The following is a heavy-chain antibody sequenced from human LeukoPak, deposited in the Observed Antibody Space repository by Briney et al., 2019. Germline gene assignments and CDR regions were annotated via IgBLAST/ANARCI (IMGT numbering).Heavy chain of an antibody. CDR2: IVVGSGNT. J-gene: IGHJ5*02. CDR1: GFTYTSSA. D-gene: IGHD3-3*01. Sequence: SVKVSCKASGFTYTSSAMQWVRQARGQRLEWIGWIVVGSGNTNYAQKFQERVTITRDMSTSTAYMELSSLRSEDTAVYYCAATDYDFWSGFGWFDPWGQGTLVTVSS. V-gene: IGHV1-58*02. CDR3: AATDYDFWSGFGWFDP.